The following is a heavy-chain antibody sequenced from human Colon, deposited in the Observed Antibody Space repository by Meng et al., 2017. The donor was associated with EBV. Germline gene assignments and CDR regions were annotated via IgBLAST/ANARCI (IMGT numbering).Heavy chain of an antibody. CDR3: ARVGQWLPIDY. J-gene: IGHJ4*02. V-gene: IGHV4-4*02. CDR2: IYHSGST. Sequence: QAQGRGPGPGLVKPSGTLSLPCAVSGGSISRSNWWSWVRQPPGKGLEWIGEIYHSGSTNYNPSLKSRVTISVDKSKNQFSLNLSSVTAADTAVYYCARVGQWLPIDYWGQGTLVTVSS. CDR1: GGSISRSNW. D-gene: IGHD6-19*01.